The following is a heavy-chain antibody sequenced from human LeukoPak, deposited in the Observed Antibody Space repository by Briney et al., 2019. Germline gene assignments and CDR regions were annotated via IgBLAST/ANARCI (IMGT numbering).Heavy chain of an antibody. CDR1: GFTVSSNY. Sequence: GGSLRLSCAASGFTVSSNYMSWVRRGPGKGLEWVSVIYSGGSTYYADSVKGRFTISRDNSKNTLYLQMNSLRAEDTAVYYCAREHQLLYLDYWGQGTLVTVSS. CDR3: AREHQLLYLDY. J-gene: IGHJ4*02. V-gene: IGHV3-66*02. CDR2: IYSGGST. D-gene: IGHD2-2*01.